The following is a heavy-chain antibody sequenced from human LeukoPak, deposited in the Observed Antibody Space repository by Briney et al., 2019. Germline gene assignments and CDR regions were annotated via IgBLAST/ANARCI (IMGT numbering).Heavy chain of an antibody. CDR1: GFTFRNCG. CDR2: ISGSDDGT. Sequence: GGSLRLSCVASGFTFRNCGMTWVRQAPGKGLEWVSTISGSDDGTYYADSVRGRFTISRDNSKDTLYLQMNSLRAEDTAVYYCSRIAVADPNWFDPWGQGTLVTVSS. D-gene: IGHD6-19*01. CDR3: SRIAVADPNWFDP. V-gene: IGHV3-23*01. J-gene: IGHJ5*02.